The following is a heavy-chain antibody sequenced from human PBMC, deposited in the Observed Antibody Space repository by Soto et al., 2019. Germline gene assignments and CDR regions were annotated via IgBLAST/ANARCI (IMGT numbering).Heavy chain of an antibody. D-gene: IGHD4-17*01. CDR3: GRVGTYGRHAFDI. Sequence: PSETLSLTCTVSGGSISSYYCSWIRQPPGKGLEWIGYIYYSGSTNYNPSLKSRVTISVDTSKNQFSLKLSSVTAADTAVYYCGRVGTYGRHAFDISGQGTMVTVSS. CDR1: GGSISSYY. J-gene: IGHJ3*02. CDR2: IYYSGST. V-gene: IGHV4-59*01.